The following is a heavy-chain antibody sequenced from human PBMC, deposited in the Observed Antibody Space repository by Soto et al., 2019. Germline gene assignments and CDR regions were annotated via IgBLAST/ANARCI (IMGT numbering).Heavy chain of an antibody. J-gene: IGHJ4*02. CDR3: AKRPLAGSGWTFDY. D-gene: IGHD6-19*01. CDR2: ISYSGNK. Sequence: LRLSCSASGFTFNTHGMHWVRQSPGKGLEWVSYISYSGNKYYADSVQGRFTISRDDSKNTVFLQINSLRTEDTAVYYCAKRPLAGSGWTFDYWGQGTSVTVSS. V-gene: IGHV3-30*18. CDR1: GFTFNTHG.